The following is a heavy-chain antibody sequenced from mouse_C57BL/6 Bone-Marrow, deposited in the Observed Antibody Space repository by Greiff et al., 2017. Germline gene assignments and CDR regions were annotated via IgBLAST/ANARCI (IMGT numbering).Heavy chain of an antibody. V-gene: IGHV1-62-2*01. CDR2: FYPGSGSI. D-gene: IGHD2-4*01. CDR1: GYTFTEYT. J-gene: IGHJ4*01. CDR3: AIGRLRRYAMDY. Sequence: QVQLQQSGAELVKPGASVKLSCKASGYTFTEYTIHWVKQRSGQGLEWIGWFYPGSGSIKYNEKFKDKATLTADKSSSTVYMELSRLTSEDSAVYYCAIGRLRRYAMDYWGQGTSVTVSS.